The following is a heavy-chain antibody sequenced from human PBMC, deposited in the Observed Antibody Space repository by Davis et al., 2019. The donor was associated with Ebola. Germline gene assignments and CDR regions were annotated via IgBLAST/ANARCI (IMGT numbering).Heavy chain of an antibody. V-gene: IGHV1-2*06. J-gene: IGHJ5*02. CDR3: ARLHIVVVAAATSYNWFDP. Sequence: ASVKVSCKASGYTFTGYYMHWVRQAPGQGLEWMGRINPNSGGTNYAQKLQGRVTITADESTSTAYMELSSLRSEDTAGYYCARLHIVVVAAATSYNWFDPWGQGTLVTVSS. CDR2: INPNSGGT. D-gene: IGHD2-2*01. CDR1: GYTFTGYY.